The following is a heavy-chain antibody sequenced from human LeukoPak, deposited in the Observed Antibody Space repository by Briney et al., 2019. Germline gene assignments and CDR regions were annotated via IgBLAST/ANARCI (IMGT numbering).Heavy chain of an antibody. V-gene: IGHV4-39*01. CDR1: GGSISSSSYY. D-gene: IGHD3-22*01. J-gene: IGHJ4*02. CDR3: ARQRRNSYFDSSGYFDY. CDR2: IYYSGST. Sequence: SETLSLTCTVSGGSISSSSYYWVWIRQPPGKGLQWIASIYYSGSTYYNPSLQSRVTVSVDTSKNQFSLKLSSVTAADTAVYYCARQRRNSYFDSSGYFDYWGQGSLVTVSS.